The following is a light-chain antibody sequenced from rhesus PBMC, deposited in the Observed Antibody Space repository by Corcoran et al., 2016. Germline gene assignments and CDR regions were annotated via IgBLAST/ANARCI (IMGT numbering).Light chain of an antibody. J-gene: IGKJ3*01. CDR3: QHGYGTPFT. CDR2: KAS. V-gene: IGKV1-74*01. CDR1: ENVNNY. Sequence: DIQMTQSPSSLSASVGDRVTITCRASENVNNYLNWYQQTPGKAPKLMIYKASTLQIGVPSRFSGSGPGTDYTFTISSLQPEDVATYYCQHGYGTPFTFGPGTKLDIK.